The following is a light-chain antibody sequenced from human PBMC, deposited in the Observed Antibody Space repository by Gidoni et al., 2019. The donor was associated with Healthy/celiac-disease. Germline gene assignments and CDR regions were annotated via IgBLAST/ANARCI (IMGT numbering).Light chain of an antibody. CDR1: QSISSY. CDR2: AAP. V-gene: IGKV1-39*01. Sequence: DIQMTQSPSSLSASVGDRVTITCRASQSISSYLNWYQQKPGKAPKLLIYAAPSLQSGVPSRFSGSGSGTDFTLTISSLQPEDFATYYCQQSYSTPMCSFGQXTKLEIK. CDR3: QQSYSTPMCS. J-gene: IGKJ2*04.